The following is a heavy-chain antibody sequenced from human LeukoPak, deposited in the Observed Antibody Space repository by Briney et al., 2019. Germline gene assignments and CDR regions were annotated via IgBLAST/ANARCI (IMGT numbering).Heavy chain of an antibody. V-gene: IGHV1-69*05. Sequence: SVKVSCKASGGTFSSYVISWVRQAPGQGLEWMGRIIPIFGTANYAQKFQGRVTITTDESTSTAYMELSSLRSEDTAVYYCARDDLETEYYFDYWGQGTLVTVSS. J-gene: IGHJ4*02. CDR1: GGTFSSYV. D-gene: IGHD3-3*01. CDR3: ARDDLETEYYFDY. CDR2: IIPIFGTA.